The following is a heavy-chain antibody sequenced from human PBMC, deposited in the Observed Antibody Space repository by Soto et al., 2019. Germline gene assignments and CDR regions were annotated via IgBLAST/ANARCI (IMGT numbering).Heavy chain of an antibody. CDR1: GGSVSSNSAA. D-gene: IGHD2-2*01. CDR2: TYYRSKWYN. Sequence: SQTLSLTCAISGGSVSSNSAAWNWIRQSPSRGLEWLGRTYYRSKWYNDYAVSVKSRITISPDTSKNQFSLQLNSVTPEDTAVYYCARDHGKCSSTSCYGWYAFDIWGQGTMVTVSS. J-gene: IGHJ3*02. V-gene: IGHV6-1*01. CDR3: ARDHGKCSSTSCYGWYAFDI.